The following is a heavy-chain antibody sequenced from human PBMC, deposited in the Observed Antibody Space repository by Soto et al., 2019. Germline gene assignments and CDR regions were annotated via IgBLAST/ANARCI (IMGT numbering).Heavy chain of an antibody. V-gene: IGHV4-30-4*01. Sequence: ASETLSLTCTVSGGSISSGDYYWSWIRQPPGKGLEWIGYIYYSGSTYYNPSLKSRVTISVDTSKNQFSLKLSSVTAADTAVYYCARGGFLEWSNWFDPWGQGTLVTVSS. D-gene: IGHD3-3*01. CDR2: IYYSGST. CDR3: ARGGFLEWSNWFDP. J-gene: IGHJ5*02. CDR1: GGSISSGDYY.